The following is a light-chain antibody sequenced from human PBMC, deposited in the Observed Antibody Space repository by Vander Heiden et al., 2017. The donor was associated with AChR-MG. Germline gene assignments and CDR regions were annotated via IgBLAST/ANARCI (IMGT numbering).Light chain of an antibody. J-gene: IGLJ2*01. Sequence: QSVVTQPPSASGTPGQRVTISCSGSRSNIGNNAVNWYQQLPGTAPKLLIYYNNQRPSGVPDRFSGSKSGTSASLAISGLQSEDEADYYCAAWDDSLNGVIFGGGTKLTVL. V-gene: IGLV1-44*01. CDR2: YNN. CDR3: AAWDDSLNGVI. CDR1: RSNIGNNA.